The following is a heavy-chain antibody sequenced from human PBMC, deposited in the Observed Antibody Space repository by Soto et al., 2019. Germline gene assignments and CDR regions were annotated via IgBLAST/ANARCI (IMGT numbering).Heavy chain of an antibody. Sequence: QVQLQESSPGLVKPSQTLSLTCTVSGDSISTGGFYWSWIRQRPGKGLEWMGYIYRSGNAYYNPSLETRLTISVDTSKNQFSLKVSSVTAADTAVYXXXXXXXXXXXXFYY. CDR3: XXXXXXXXXXFYY. J-gene: IGHJ6*01. CDR2: IYRSGNA. V-gene: IGHV4-31*03. CDR1: GDSISTGGFY.